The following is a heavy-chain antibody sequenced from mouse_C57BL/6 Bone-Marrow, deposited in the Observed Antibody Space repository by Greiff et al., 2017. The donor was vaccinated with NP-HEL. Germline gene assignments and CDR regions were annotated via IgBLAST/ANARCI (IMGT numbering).Heavy chain of an antibody. D-gene: IGHD2-5*01. CDR3: AKIDSNYGYAMDY. J-gene: IGHJ4*01. V-gene: IGHV2-5*01. CDR2: IWRGGST. CDR1: GFSLTSYC. Sequence: QVQLQQSGPGLVQPSQSLSITCTVSGFSLTSYCVHWVRQSPGKGLEWLGVIWRGGSTDYNAAFMSRLSITKDNSKSQVFFKMNRLQADDTAIYYCAKIDSNYGYAMDYWGKGTSVTVSS.